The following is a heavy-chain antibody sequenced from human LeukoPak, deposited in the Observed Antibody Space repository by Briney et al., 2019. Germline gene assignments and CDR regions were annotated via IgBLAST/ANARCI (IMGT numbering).Heavy chain of an antibody. Sequence: GESLKISCKGSGYSFTSYWIGWVRQMPGKGLEWMGIIYPGDSDTKYSPSFQGQVTISADKSISTAYLQWSSLKASDTAIYYCARHSPHLSIDYWGQGTLVTVSS. CDR3: ARHSPHLSIDY. J-gene: IGHJ4*02. V-gene: IGHV5-51*01. CDR2: IYPGDSDT. CDR1: GYSFTSYW.